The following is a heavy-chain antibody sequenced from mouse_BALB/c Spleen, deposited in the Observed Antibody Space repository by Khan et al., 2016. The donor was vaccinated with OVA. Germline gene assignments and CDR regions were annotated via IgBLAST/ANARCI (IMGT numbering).Heavy chain of an antibody. Sequence: QVQLKESGAELARHGASVKMSCKASGYTFTSYTIHWVKQRPGQGLEWIGYINPSNGYTNYNQKFRDKATLTADKSSSTAYMQLSSMTPEDSAVHVGVGVGPYHANYGACFAHWGQGTLVTVTA. J-gene: IGHJ3*01. CDR2: INPSNGYT. V-gene: IGHV1-4*01. D-gene: IGHD2-1*01. CDR1: GYTFTSYT. CDR3: VGVGPYHANYGACFAH.